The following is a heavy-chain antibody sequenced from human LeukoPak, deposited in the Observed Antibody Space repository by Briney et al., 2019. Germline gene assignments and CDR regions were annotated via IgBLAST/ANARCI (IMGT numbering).Heavy chain of an antibody. V-gene: IGHV1-46*01. CDR2: INPSGGST. CDR1: GYTFTSYY. J-gene: IGHJ6*03. CDR3: ARNRIVGATAYYYYYMDV. Sequence: GASVKVSCKASGYTFTSYYVHWVRQAPGQGLEWMGIINPSGGSTSYAQKFQGRVTMTRDMSTSTVYMELSSLRSEDTAVYYCARNRIVGATAYYYYYMDVWGKGTTVTVSS. D-gene: IGHD1-26*01.